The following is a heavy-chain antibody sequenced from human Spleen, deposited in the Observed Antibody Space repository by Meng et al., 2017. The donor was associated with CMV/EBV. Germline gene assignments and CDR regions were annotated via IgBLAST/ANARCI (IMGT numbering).Heavy chain of an antibody. CDR3: ARTQSYYGSVSYNWFDP. D-gene: IGHD3-10*01. CDR2: MNPNSGQT. V-gene: IGHV1-8*01. J-gene: IGHJ5*02. CDR1: GYLLTSYD. Sequence: QVLLLQSGAEVKKPGASVQVSCRTSGYLLTSYDINWVRQATGQGLEWMGWMNPNSGQTGYAKKFQGRVSFTRNNSMRTAYMELSSLRSEDTAVYFCARTQSYYGSVSYNWFDPWGQGTLVTVSS.